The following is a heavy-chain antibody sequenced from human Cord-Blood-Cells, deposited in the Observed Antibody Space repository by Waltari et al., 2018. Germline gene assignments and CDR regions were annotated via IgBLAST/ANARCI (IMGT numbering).Heavy chain of an antibody. D-gene: IGHD3-3*01. CDR2: IFYSGPT. V-gene: IGHV4-39*01. CDR1: GGSISSSSYY. CDR3: ATHDPTDYDFWSGYAFDI. Sequence: QLQLQESGPGLVKPSETLSLTCTVSGGSISSSSYYWGWIRPPPGKGLEWIGSIFYSGPTYYNPPLKSRVTISVDTSKNQFSLKLSSVTAADTAVYYCATHDPTDYDFWSGYAFDIWGQGTMVTVSS. J-gene: IGHJ3*02.